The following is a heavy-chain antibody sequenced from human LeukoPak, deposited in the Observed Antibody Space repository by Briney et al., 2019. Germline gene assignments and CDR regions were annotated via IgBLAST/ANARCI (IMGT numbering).Heavy chain of an antibody. CDR3: AKVRITMIVMGANYDY. CDR1: GFTFSSDA. CDR2: ISGSGGST. Sequence: GGSLRLSCAASGFTFSSDAMSWVRQAPGKGLEWVSAISGSGGSTYYADSVKGRFTISRDNSKNTLYLQMNSLRAEDTAVYYCAKVRITMIVMGANYDYWGQGTLVTVSS. D-gene: IGHD3-22*01. V-gene: IGHV3-23*01. J-gene: IGHJ4*02.